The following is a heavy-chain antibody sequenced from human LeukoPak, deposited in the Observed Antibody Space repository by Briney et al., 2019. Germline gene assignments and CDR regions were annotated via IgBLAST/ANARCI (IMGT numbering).Heavy chain of an antibody. Sequence: GPLLLSCAASGFTFSSYWMHCVRPARGKGLVCVSRENSDGTTTTHADSVRGRFTISRDNAKNTLYLQMNSLRAEDRAVYYGTSFRGGDFPPVWGEGTVVTVST. CDR3: TSFRGGDFPPV. V-gene: IGHV3-74*01. D-gene: IGHD1-14*01. CDR1: GFTFSSYW. CDR2: ENSDGTTT. J-gene: IGHJ4*02.